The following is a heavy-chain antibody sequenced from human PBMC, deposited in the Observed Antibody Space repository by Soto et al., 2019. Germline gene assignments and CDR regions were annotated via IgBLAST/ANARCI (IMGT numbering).Heavy chain of an antibody. V-gene: IGHV1-46*03. D-gene: IGHD2-15*01. CDR2: INPSGGST. J-gene: IGHJ6*02. CDR3: ARDGDIVVVVAGEGYYYGMDV. CDR1: GYTFTSYY. Sequence: ASVKVSCKASGYTFTSYYMHWVRQAPGQGLEWMGIINPSGGSTSYAQKFQGRVTMTRDTSTSTVYMELSSLRSEDTAVYYCARDGDIVVVVAGEGYYYGMDVWGQGTTVTVSS.